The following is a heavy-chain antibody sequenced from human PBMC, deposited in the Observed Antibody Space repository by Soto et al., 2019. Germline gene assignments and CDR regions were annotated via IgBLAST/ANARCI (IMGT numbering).Heavy chain of an antibody. V-gene: IGHV3-53*01. CDR1: GFTISGKKY. CDR3: ATWHEREHAYDV. CDR2: LYDLDGS. Sequence: DVQLVESGGGLIQPGESLRLSCAAFGFTISGKKYVAWVRQAPGQGLEWVSALYDLDGSFYAASVKGRFTTSSDSSKTTVYLQMKDLRPDDTSVYSCATWHEREHAYDVWGQGTTVTVSS. D-gene: IGHD1-1*01. J-gene: IGHJ3*01.